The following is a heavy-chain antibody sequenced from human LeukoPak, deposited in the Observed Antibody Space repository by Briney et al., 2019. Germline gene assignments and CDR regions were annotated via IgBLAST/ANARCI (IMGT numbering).Heavy chain of an antibody. D-gene: IGHD6-19*01. CDR2: INHSGST. Sequence: PSETLSLTCAVYGGSFSGYYWSWIRQPPGKGLEWIGEINHSGSTNYNPSLKSRVTISVDTSKNQFSLKLSSVTAADTAVYYCARGRSALNYWGQGTLSPSPQ. J-gene: IGHJ4*02. V-gene: IGHV4-34*01. CDR3: ARGRSALNY. CDR1: GGSFSGYY.